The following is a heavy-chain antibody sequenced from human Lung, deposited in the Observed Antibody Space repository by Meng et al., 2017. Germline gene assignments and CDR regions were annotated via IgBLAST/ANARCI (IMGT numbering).Heavy chain of an antibody. CDR3: ARGPTTMAHDFDY. Sequence: QLQLPRGGLGLVTRPVSLSLTGVGSARTFGDYYWSWIRQPPGKGLEWIGEINYSGSTYYNPSLESRVTISVDTSKNNLSLKLSSVTAADSAVYYCARGPTTMAHDFDYWGQGTLVTVSS. J-gene: IGHJ4*02. CDR1: ARTFGDYY. D-gene: IGHD4-11*01. V-gene: IGHV4-34*01. CDR2: INYSGST.